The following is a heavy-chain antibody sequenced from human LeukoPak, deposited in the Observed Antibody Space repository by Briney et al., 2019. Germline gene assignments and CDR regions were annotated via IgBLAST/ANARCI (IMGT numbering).Heavy chain of an antibody. CDR2: IYTSGST. CDR1: VGPISFYY. D-gene: IGHD4-17*01. J-gene: IGHJ4*02. V-gene: IGHV4-4*07. CDR3: ARWKTVTRACDY. Sequence: SETLSLTCTVSVGPISFYYGSWIPQPAGKGVEWIGRIYTSGSTNYTPSLKSRVTMSVNTSKNQFSLELSPVTAADTAVNYWARWKTVTRACDYWGEGTGDSVSS.